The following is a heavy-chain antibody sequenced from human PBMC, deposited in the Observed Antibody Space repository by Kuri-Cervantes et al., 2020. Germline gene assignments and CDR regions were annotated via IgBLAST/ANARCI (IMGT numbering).Heavy chain of an antibody. J-gene: IGHJ4*02. V-gene: IGHV3-7*01. CDR2: IKQDGSEK. CDR1: GLTVSSNY. D-gene: IGHD4-17*01. CDR3: ARDQGNDDYGDYADY. Sequence: GESLKISCAASGLTVSSNYMSWVRQAPGKGLEWVANIKQDGSEKYYVDSVKGRFTISRDNAKNSLYLQMNSLRAEDTAVYYCARDQGNDDYGDYADYWGQGTLVTVSS.